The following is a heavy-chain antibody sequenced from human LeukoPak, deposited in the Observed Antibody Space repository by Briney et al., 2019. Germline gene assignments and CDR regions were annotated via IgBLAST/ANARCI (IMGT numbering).Heavy chain of an antibody. CDR1: GFTFSSYG. D-gene: IGHD2-2*01. V-gene: IGHV3-30*18. CDR2: ISYDGSNK. CDR3: AKDPVVVPAADYYYYYGMDV. Sequence: PGGSLRLSCAASGFTFSSYGMHWVRQAPGKGLEWVAVISYDGSNKYYADSVKGRFTISRDNSKNTLYLQMNSLRAEDTAVYYCAKDPVVVPAADYYYYYGMDVWGQGTTVTVSS. J-gene: IGHJ6*02.